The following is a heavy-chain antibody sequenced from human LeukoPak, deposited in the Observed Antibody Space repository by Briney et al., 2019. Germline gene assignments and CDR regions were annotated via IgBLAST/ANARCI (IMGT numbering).Heavy chain of an antibody. Sequence: SETLSLTCTVSGGSISSYYWSWIRQPPGKGLEWIGYIYYSGSTNYNPSLKSRVTISVDTSKNQFSLKLSSVTAADTAVYYCAGLRRGSYGSGSYYFDYWGQGTLVTVSS. J-gene: IGHJ4*02. D-gene: IGHD3-10*01. CDR1: GGSISSYY. V-gene: IGHV4-59*08. CDR3: AGLRRGSYGSGSYYFDY. CDR2: IYYSGST.